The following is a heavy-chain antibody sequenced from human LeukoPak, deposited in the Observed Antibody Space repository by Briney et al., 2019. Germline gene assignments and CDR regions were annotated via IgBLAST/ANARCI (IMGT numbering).Heavy chain of an antibody. CDR3: ARGNRRSDFDY. V-gene: IGHV4-34*01. CDR1: GGSFSGYY. CDR2: INHSGST. J-gene: IGHJ4*02. Sequence: TTSETLSLTCAVYGGSFSGYYWSWIRQPPVKGLEWIGEINHSGSTNYNPSLKSRVTISVDTSKNQFSLKLSSVTAADTAVYYCARGNRRSDFDYWGQGTLVTVSS.